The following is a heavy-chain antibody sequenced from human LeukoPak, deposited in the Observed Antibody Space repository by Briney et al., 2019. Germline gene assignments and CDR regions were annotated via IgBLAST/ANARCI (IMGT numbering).Heavy chain of an antibody. D-gene: IGHD6-19*01. CDR3: ARTGYSSGWYSIRPRVDDAFDI. CDR1: GDSVSSNSAA. V-gene: IGHV6-1*01. J-gene: IGHJ3*02. CDR2: TYYRSKWYN. Sequence: SQTLSLTCAISGDSVSSNSAAWNWIRQSPSRGLEWLGRTYYRSKWYNDYAVSVKRRITINPDTSKNQFSLQLNSVTPEDTAVYYCARTGYSSGWYSIRPRVDDAFDIWGQGTMVTVSS.